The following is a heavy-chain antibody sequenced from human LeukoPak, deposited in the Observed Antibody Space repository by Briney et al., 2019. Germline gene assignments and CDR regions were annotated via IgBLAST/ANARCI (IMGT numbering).Heavy chain of an antibody. CDR2: IYPGDSDT. V-gene: IGHV5-51*01. CDR1: GYSFTSYW. Sequence: GESLKISCKGSGYSFTSYWIGWVRQMPGKGLEWMAIIYPGDSDTRYSPSLQGQVTISADKSISVTYLQWSSLKASDTAMYYCARSSDSGGYYDYFDYWGQGTLVTVSS. J-gene: IGHJ4*02. CDR3: ARSSDSGGYYDYFDY. D-gene: IGHD3-22*01.